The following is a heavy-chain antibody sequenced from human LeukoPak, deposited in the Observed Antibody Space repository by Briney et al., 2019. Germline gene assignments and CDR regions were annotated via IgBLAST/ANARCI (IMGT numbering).Heavy chain of an antibody. Sequence: SETLSLTCTVSGGSISSYYWSWIRQPPGKGPEWIGEINHSGSTNYNPSLKSRVTISVDTSKNQFSLKLSSVTAADTAVYYCASGTAQQEDYWGQGTLVTVSS. D-gene: IGHD6-13*01. CDR1: GGSISSYY. J-gene: IGHJ4*02. V-gene: IGHV4-34*01. CDR3: ASGTAQQEDY. CDR2: INHSGST.